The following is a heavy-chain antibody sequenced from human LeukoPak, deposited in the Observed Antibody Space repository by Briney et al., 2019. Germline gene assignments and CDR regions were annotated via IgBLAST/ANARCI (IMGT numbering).Heavy chain of an antibody. Sequence: SETLSLTCTVSGGSISSYYWSWIRQPPGKGLEWIGYIYYSGSTNYNPSLKSRVTISVDTSKNQFSLKLSSVTAADTAVYYCAREGDSGAFGYWGQGTLVTVSS. CDR2: IYYSGST. D-gene: IGHD1-26*01. CDR3: AREGDSGAFGY. CDR1: GGSISSYY. J-gene: IGHJ4*02. V-gene: IGHV4-59*01.